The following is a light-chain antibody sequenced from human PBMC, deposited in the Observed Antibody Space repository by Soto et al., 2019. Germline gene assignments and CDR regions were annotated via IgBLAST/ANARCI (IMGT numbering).Light chain of an antibody. Sequence: EIVLTQSPATLSLSPGERATLSCRASQSVSSYLAWYQQKPGQAPRLLIYDASNRATGIPARFSGSGSGTDFALTISSLEPEDFAVYYCQRRSNWPPLTFRGGTKVEIK. CDR1: QSVSSY. CDR2: DAS. V-gene: IGKV3-11*01. J-gene: IGKJ4*01. CDR3: QRRSNWPPLT.